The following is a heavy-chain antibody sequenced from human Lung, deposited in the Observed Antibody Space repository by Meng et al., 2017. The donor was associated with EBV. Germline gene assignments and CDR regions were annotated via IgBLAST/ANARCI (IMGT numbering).Heavy chain of an antibody. V-gene: IGHV3-33*01. J-gene: IGHJ2*01. Sequence: VQLVESGGGVVKAGGSLRLSRTASGFSFSSYAMHWVRQAPGKGLEWVTIIWYDGSKKHYADSVRGRFTISRDNSKNTLHLQMNSLRVEDTAVYYCARGATSVFDLWGRGTLVTVSS. CDR1: GFSFSSYA. CDR2: IWYDGSKK. CDR3: ARGATSVFDL.